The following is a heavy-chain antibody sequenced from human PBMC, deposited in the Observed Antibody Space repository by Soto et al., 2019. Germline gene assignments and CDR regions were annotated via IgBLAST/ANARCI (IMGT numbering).Heavy chain of an antibody. CDR2: ISTDGRFK. CDR1: GFTFRSFT. D-gene: IGHD1-1*01. J-gene: IGHJ4*02. Sequence: EVQLVESGGGLVKPGGSLRLSCAASGFTFRSFTMNWVRQAPGKGLEWVSSISTDGRFKYYADSLEGRFTISRDNAKNLVYLQMDSLRAEDTAVYYCARVSMHSTTQPPGHWGQGTLVNVSS. CDR3: ARVSMHSTTQPPGH. V-gene: IGHV3-21*01.